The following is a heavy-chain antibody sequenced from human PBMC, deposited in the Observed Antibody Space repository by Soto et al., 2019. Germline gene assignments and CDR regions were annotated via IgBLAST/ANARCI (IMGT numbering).Heavy chain of an antibody. CDR1: GGSVSSGSYY. CDR2: IYYSGST. D-gene: IGHD4-17*01. Sequence: QVQLQESGPGLVKPSETLSLTCTVSGGSVSSGSYYWSWIRQPPGKGLEWIGYIYYSGSTNYNPSLSRRVTISVDTSKNQFSLKLSSVTAADTAVYYCASLDYGDYGTPGYFDYWGQGTLVTVSS. J-gene: IGHJ4*02. V-gene: IGHV4-61*01. CDR3: ASLDYGDYGTPGYFDY.